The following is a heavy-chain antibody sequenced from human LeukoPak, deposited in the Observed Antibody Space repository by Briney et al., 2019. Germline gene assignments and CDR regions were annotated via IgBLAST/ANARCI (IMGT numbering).Heavy chain of an antibody. CDR1: GFTFSSYA. CDR2: ISGSGGST. D-gene: IGHD6-19*01. Sequence: GGSLRLSCAASGFTFSSYAMSWVRQAPGKGLEWVSAISGSGGSTYYADSVKGRFTISRDNPKNTLYLQMNSLRAEDTAVYYCAKDLSPDSSGWYYWGQGTLVTVSS. CDR3: AKDLSPDSSGWYY. V-gene: IGHV3-23*01. J-gene: IGHJ4*02.